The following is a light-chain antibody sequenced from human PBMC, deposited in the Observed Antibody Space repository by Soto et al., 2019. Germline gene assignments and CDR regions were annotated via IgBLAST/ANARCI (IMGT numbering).Light chain of an antibody. J-gene: IGLJ2*01. CDR3: SSYTSSSTPVV. Sequence: QSALTQPASVSGSPGQSITISCTGTSSDVGGYNYVSWYQQHPGKAPKLMSYEVRNRPSGVSNRFSGSKSGNTASLTISGLQAEDEADYYCSSYTSSSTPVVFGGGTKLTVL. CDR2: EVR. CDR1: SSDVGGYNY. V-gene: IGLV2-14*01.